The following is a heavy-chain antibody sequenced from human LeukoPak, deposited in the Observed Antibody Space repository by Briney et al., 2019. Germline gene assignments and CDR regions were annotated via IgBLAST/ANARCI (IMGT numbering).Heavy chain of an antibody. V-gene: IGHV1-69*04. CDR2: IIPILGIA. J-gene: IGHJ4*02. D-gene: IGHD2-2*01. CDR3: ARRTGDCSSTSCYGGGFDY. Sequence: GASVKVSCKASGGTFSSYAISWVRQAPGQGLEWMGRIIPILGIANYAQKFQGRVTITADKSTSTAYMELSSLRSEDTAVYYCARRTGDCSSTSCYGGGFDYWGQGTLVTVSS. CDR1: GGTFSSYA.